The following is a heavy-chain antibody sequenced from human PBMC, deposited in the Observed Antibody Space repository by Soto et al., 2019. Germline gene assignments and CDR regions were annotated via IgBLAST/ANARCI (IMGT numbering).Heavy chain of an antibody. V-gene: IGHV4-61*01. J-gene: IGHJ5*02. CDR2: IDDSGST. Sequence: PSETLSLTCTVSGGSVSSLSYCWSWIRQPPGKGLEWIGYIDDSGSTSYNPSLKSRVTISVDTSKNHFSLNLRSVTAADTAVYYCARAARHIKVFGVVIRDYNWFDPWGQGTLVTVSS. D-gene: IGHD3-3*01. CDR1: GGSVSSLSYC. CDR3: ARAARHIKVFGVVIRDYNWFDP.